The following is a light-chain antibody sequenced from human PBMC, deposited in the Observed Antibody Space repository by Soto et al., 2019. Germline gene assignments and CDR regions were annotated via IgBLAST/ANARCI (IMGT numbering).Light chain of an antibody. V-gene: IGKV3D-20*02. J-gene: IGKJ4*01. Sequence: EIVLTQSPGTLSLSPGERATLSCRASQSVSSIYLAWYQQNPGQAPRLLMYGASSRATGIPDRISGSAAGTDSTLTISRLQHEDVAVYYCQHRDSWPLTFGGGTKVDIK. CDR3: QHRDSWPLT. CDR2: GAS. CDR1: QSVSSIY.